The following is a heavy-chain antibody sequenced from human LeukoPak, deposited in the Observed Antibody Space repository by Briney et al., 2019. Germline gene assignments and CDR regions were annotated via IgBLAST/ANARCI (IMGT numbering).Heavy chain of an antibody. V-gene: IGHV1-18*01. CDR2: XSAYNGYT. J-gene: IGHJ1*01. D-gene: IGHD4-23*01. Sequence: SGYTFTNYXXXXXXQXPXXGRXXXXXXSAYNGYTDYAQKLQFRVTMTTDTSTSTAYMELRSLRSADTAVYYCARDKAVTTEVTQHFQHWGQGTLVTVSS. CDR1: GYTFTNYX. CDR3: ARDKAVTTEVTQHFQH.